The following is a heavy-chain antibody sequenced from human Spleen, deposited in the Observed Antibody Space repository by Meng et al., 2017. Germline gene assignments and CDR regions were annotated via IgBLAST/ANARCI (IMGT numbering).Heavy chain of an antibody. V-gene: IGHV4-34*01. Sequence: SETLSLTCAVYGGSFSGYYWGWIRQPPGKGLEWIGSIYYRGSTYYNPSLKSRVTISVDTSKNQFSLKLSSVTAADTAVYYCARWGYYVRDSSTGGDYWGQGTLVTVSS. J-gene: IGHJ4*02. CDR2: IYYRGST. CDR3: ARWGYYVRDSSTGGDY. D-gene: IGHD3-16*01. CDR1: GGSFSGYY.